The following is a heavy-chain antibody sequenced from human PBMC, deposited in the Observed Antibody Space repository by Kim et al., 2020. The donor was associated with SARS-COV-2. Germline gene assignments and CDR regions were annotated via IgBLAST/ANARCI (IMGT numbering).Heavy chain of an antibody. CDR1: GFTLSGYS. V-gene: IGHV3-21*01. Sequence: GGSLRLSCAASGFTLSGYSMNWVRQAPGKGLEWVSALGTSSRSIFYADSVKGRFATSRDNTMNSLYLQMNGLRAEDTAVYYYARENGDQALDIWGQGTMVTVP. D-gene: IGHD7-27*01. J-gene: IGHJ3*02. CDR2: LGTSSRSI. CDR3: ARENGDQALDI.